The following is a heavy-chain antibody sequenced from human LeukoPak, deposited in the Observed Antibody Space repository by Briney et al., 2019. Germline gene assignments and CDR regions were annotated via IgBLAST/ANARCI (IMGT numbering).Heavy chain of an antibody. CDR3: AIVGATTSHYYFDY. J-gene: IGHJ4*02. V-gene: IGHV1-46*01. D-gene: IGHD1-26*01. CDR1: VYTFTSYY. CDR2: INPTGDST. Sequence: ASVKVSCKASVYTFTSYYMHWVRQAPGQGLEWMGLINPTGDSTGYAQKFQGRVTMTRDMSTSTDYMELSSLRSEDTAVYYCAIVGATTSHYYFDYWGQGTLVTVSS.